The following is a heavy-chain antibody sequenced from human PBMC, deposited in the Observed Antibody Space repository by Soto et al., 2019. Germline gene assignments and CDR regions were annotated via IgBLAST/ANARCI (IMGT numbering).Heavy chain of an antibody. CDR1: GFTFSSYA. CDR2: ISGSGGST. Sequence: EVQLLESGGGLVQPGGSLRLSCAASGFTFSSYAMSWVRQAPGKGLEWVSAISGSGGSTYYADSVKGRFTISRDNSKNTLYLQMNSLRSEDTAVYYCAKVNWNDLSIGYWGQGTLVTVSS. J-gene: IGHJ4*02. V-gene: IGHV3-23*01. CDR3: AKVNWNDLSIGY. D-gene: IGHD1-1*01.